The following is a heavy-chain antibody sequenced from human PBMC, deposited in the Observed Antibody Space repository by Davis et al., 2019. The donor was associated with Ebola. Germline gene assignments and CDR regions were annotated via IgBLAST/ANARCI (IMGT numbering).Heavy chain of an antibody. D-gene: IGHD3-22*01. Sequence: LRLSCTVSGGSISSGDYYWSWIRQPPGKGLEWIGYIYYSGSTYYNPSLKSRVTISVDTSKKQFSLKLTSVTAADTAVYYCASRLLPYYFDYWGQGTLVTVSS. V-gene: IGHV4-30-4*01. CDR3: ASRLLPYYFDY. J-gene: IGHJ4*02. CDR2: IYYSGST. CDR1: GGSISSGDYY.